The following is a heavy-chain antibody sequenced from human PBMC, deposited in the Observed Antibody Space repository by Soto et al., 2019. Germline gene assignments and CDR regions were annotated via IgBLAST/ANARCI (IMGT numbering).Heavy chain of an antibody. D-gene: IGHD4-4*01. CDR1: GGSISSYY. V-gene: IGHV4-59*01. Sequence: TLSLTCTVSGGSISSYYWSWIRQPPGKGLEWIGYIYYSGSTNYNPSLKSRVTISVDTSKNQFSLKLSSVTAADTAVYYCASSGVSTVTLWGQAASGFDYWGQGTLVTVSS. J-gene: IGHJ4*02. CDR3: ASSGVSTVTLWGQAASGFDY. CDR2: IYYSGST.